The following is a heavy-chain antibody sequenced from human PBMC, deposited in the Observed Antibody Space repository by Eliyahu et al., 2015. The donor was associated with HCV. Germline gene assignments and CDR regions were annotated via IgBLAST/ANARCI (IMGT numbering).Heavy chain of an antibody. Sequence: EVQLVETGGGXIQPGGSXXLSCGXSGFTVSSNYMNWVRQAPGKGLESVAILXGGDNSYYADSVRGRFTISRDNSRNRLYLQMNSLRAEDTAVYYCATDYDSTGYPYYYGMDVWGQGTTVIVS. CDR3: ATDYDSTGYPYYYGMDV. J-gene: IGHJ6*02. V-gene: IGHV3-53*02. D-gene: IGHD3-22*01. CDR2: LXGGDNS. CDR1: GFTVSSNY.